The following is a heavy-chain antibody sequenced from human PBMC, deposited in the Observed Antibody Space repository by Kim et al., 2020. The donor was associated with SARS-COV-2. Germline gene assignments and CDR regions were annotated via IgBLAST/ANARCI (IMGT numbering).Heavy chain of an antibody. CDR2: IWYDGSNK. J-gene: IGHJ6*02. V-gene: IGHV3-33*01. CDR1: GFTFSSYG. Sequence: GGSLRLSCAASGFTFSSYGMHWVRQAPGKGLEWVAVIWYDGSNKYYADSVKGRFTISRDNSKNTLYLQMNSLRAEDTAVYYCARGELWYYYGMDVWGQGTTVTVSS. CDR3: ARGELWYYYGMDV. D-gene: IGHD3-16*01.